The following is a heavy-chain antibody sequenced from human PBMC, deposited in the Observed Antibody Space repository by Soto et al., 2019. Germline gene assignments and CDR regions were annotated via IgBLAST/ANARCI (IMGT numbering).Heavy chain of an antibody. V-gene: IGHV4-59*08. CDR1: DGTSRNHC. CDR2: IYYSGST. J-gene: IGHJ4*02. Sequence: LSCSVADGTSRNHCWRWIRQPPGKGLEWIGYIYYSGSTNYNPSLKSRVTISVDTSKNQFSLKLSSVTAADTAVYYCARGYVHSLAYWGQGTLVTVSS. D-gene: IGHD5-18*01. CDR3: ARGYVHSLAY.